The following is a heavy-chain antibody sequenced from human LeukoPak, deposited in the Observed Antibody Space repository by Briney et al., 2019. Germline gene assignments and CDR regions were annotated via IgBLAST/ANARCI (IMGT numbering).Heavy chain of an antibody. V-gene: IGHV3-15*01. CDR1: GFTFNNAW. Sequence: GGSLRLSCAASGFTFNNAWMNWVRQAPGKGRKWVGRIKSKNVGGTTDYAAPVKGRFTISRDDSKNTVYLQMNSLKIEDTAVYYCTSHAAFDPWGQGTLVTVSS. CDR3: TSHAAFDP. CDR2: IKSKNVGGTT. J-gene: IGHJ5*02.